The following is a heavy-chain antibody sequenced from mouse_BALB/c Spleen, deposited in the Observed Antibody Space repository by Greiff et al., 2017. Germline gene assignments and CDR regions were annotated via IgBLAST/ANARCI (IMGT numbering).Heavy chain of an antibody. CDR3: ARRGLGRRDYFDY. V-gene: IGHV4-1*02. Sequence: EVKVEESGGGLVQPGGSLKLSCAASGFDFSRYWMSWVRQAPGKGLEWIGEINPDSSTINYTPSLKDKFIISRDNAKNTLYLQMSKVRSEDTALYYCARRGLGRRDYFDYWGQGTTLTVSS. CDR1: GFDFSRYW. CDR2: INPDSSTI. J-gene: IGHJ2*01. D-gene: IGHD4-1*01.